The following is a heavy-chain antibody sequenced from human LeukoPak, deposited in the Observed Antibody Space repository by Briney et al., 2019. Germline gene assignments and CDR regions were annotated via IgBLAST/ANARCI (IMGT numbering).Heavy chain of an antibody. V-gene: IGHV3-30-3*01. CDR3: ARGNWGDYFDY. D-gene: IGHD7-27*01. CDR1: GFTFSSYA. CDR2: ISYDGSNK. Sequence: PGGSLRLSCAASGFTFSSYAMHWVRQAPGKGLEWVAVISYDGSNKYYADSVKGRFTISRDNSKNTLYLQMNSLRDEDTAVYYCARGNWGDYFDYWGQGTLVTVSS. J-gene: IGHJ4*02.